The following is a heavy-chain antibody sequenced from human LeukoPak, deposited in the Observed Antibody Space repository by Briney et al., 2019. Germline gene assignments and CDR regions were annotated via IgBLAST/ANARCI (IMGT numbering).Heavy chain of an antibody. CDR3: ARDTVNGPFVISLDY. J-gene: IGHJ4*02. D-gene: IGHD2-8*01. CDR1: GFSFRTYE. Sequence: GGSLRLSCAASGFSFRTYEMNWVRQAPGKGLEWVSHISSGGNTEYYVDSVRGRLSMSRDNAKNLLFLQMNSLRAEVTAVYYCARDTVNGPFVISLDYWGQGALVTVSS. CDR2: ISSGGNTE. V-gene: IGHV3-48*03.